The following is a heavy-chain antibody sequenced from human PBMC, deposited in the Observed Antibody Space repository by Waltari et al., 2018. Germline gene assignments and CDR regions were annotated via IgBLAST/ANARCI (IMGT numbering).Heavy chain of an antibody. V-gene: IGHV3-7*01. CDR2: IKPDGSAK. Sequence: EVQMVESGGGLVQPGGSLRLSCAASGFTFSNFWMDWVRQAPGKGLEWVANIKPDGSAKNYVDSVKGRFTIFRDNTKNSLYLQMNSLRAEDTAIYYCSESLNVWGPGTTVTVSS. CDR3: SESLNV. J-gene: IGHJ6*02. CDR1: GFTFSNFW.